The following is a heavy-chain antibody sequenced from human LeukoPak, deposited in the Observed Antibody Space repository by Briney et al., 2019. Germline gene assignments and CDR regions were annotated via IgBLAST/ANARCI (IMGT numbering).Heavy chain of an antibody. V-gene: IGHV1-8*01. CDR3: ARGHDFDY. Sequence: ASAKVSCKASGYTFTSYDINWVRQATGQGLEWVGWINPNSGNTGYAQKFQGRVTMTRNTSITTAYMELSSLRSEDTAIYYCARGHDFDYWGQGTLVTVSS. CDR1: GYTFTSYD. J-gene: IGHJ4*02. CDR2: INPNSGNT.